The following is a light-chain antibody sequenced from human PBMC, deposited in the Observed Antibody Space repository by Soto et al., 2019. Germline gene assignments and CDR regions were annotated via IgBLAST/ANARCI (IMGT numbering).Light chain of an antibody. V-gene: IGLV2-14*01. CDR2: DVN. CDR3: SSYSRTTTLGV. J-gene: IGLJ1*01. Sequence: QSALTQPASVSGSPGQSITISCTGTSSDVGGYNYVSWYQQHPGNTPKLIIFDVNNRPSGVSNRFSASKSDSTASLTIAGLQAEDEADYYCSSYSRTTTLGVFGTGTKVTVL. CDR1: SSDVGGYNY.